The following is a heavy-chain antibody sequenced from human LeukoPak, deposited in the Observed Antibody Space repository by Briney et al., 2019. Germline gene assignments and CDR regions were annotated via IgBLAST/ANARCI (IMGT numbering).Heavy chain of an antibody. CDR3: ARTLQSFYGLGSWGAFDI. J-gene: IGHJ3*02. V-gene: IGHV4-59*01. CDR1: GGSISSYY. Sequence: PSETLSLTCTVSGGSISSYYWSWIRQPPGKGLEWIGYIHYRGSTNYNPYLKSRVTISVDTSKNQFSLKLTSVTAADTAVYHCARTLQSFYGLGSWGAFDIWGQGTMVSVSS. D-gene: IGHD3-10*01. CDR2: IHYRGST.